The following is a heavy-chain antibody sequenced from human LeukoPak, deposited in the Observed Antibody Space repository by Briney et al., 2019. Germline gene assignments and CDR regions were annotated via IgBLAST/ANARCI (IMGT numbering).Heavy chain of an antibody. CDR3: ARAAGVVPAAPGVHFDY. D-gene: IGHD2-2*01. Sequence: SETLSLTCTVSGGSISSGGYYWGWIRQPPGKGLEWIGSIYYSGSTYYNPSLKSRVTISVDTSKNQFSLKLSSVTAADTAVYYCARAAGVVPAAPGVHFDYWGQGTLVTVSS. CDR1: GGSISSGGYY. CDR2: IYYSGST. V-gene: IGHV4-39*07. J-gene: IGHJ4*02.